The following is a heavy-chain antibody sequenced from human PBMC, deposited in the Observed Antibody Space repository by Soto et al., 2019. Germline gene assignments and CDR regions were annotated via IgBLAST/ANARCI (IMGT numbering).Heavy chain of an antibody. CDR1: GGSISSGDYY. CDR3: ARVCGGSCYSSWYFDL. D-gene: IGHD2-15*01. CDR2: IYYSGST. J-gene: IGHJ2*01. V-gene: IGHV4-30-4*01. Sequence: QVQLQESGPGLVKPSQTLSLTCTVSGGSISSGDYYWSWIRQPPGKGLEWIGYIYYSGSTYYNPSSKSRVTISVDTSKNQFSLKLSSVTAADTAVYYCARVCGGSCYSSWYFDLWGRGTLVTVSS.